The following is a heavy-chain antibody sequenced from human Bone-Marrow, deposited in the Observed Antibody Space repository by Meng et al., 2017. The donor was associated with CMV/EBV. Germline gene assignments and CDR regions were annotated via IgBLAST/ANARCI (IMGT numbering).Heavy chain of an antibody. CDR2: INPNSGGT. Sequence: ASVKVSCKASGYTFTGYYMHWVRQAPGQGLEWMGWINPNSGGTNYAQKFQGRVTMTRDTSISTAYMERSRLRSDDTAVYYCAREDYDSSGYPLNYWGQGTLVTVSS. CDR1: GYTFTGYY. CDR3: AREDYDSSGYPLNY. V-gene: IGHV1-2*02. D-gene: IGHD3-22*01. J-gene: IGHJ4*02.